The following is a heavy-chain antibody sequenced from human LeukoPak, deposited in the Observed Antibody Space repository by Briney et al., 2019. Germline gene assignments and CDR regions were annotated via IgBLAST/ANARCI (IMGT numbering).Heavy chain of an antibody. CDR3: ARHRSRDTMIVRDYFDY. Sequence: SETLSLTCTVSGGSISSYYWSWIRQPAGKGLEWIGRIYPSGSTNYNPSLKSRVTMSVDTSKNQFSLELSSVTAADTAVYYCARHRSRDTMIVRDYFDYWGQGTLVTVSS. CDR1: GGSISSYY. J-gene: IGHJ4*02. CDR2: IYPSGST. V-gene: IGHV4-4*07. D-gene: IGHD3-22*01.